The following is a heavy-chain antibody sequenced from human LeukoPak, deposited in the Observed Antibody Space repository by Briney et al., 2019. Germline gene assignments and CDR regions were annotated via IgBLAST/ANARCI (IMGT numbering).Heavy chain of an antibody. CDR2: IRTSSEGEPT. V-gene: IGHV3-15*01. D-gene: IGHD3-22*01. CDR1: GFTFSSYW. J-gene: IGHJ4*02. CDR3: TADFSHSSAWSFDY. Sequence: GGSLRLSCAASGFTFSSYWMSWVRQAPGKGLEWVGRIRTSSEGEPTDYPGPVKGRFTISRDRSKDTVYLQMNSLKTEDTAVYYCTADFSHSSAWSFDYWGRGTLVTVSS.